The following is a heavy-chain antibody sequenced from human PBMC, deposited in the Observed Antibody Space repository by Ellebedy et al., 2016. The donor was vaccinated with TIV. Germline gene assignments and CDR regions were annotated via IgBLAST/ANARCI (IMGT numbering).Heavy chain of an antibody. CDR3: ARDPMIWIFDY. V-gene: IGHV3-11*04. CDR2: ISSSGSTI. Sequence: GESLKISCAASGFTFSDYYMRWNRQAPGQGLEWVSYISSSGSTIYYADSVKGRFTISRDNAKNSLYLQMNSLRAEDTAVYYCARDPMIWIFDYWGQGTLVTVSS. CDR1: GFTFSDYY. D-gene: IGHD3-22*01. J-gene: IGHJ4*02.